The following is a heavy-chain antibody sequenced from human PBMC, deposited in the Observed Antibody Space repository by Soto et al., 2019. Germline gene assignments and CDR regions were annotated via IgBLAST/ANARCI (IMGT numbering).Heavy chain of an antibody. CDR1: GFTVSSKY. J-gene: IGHJ4*02. D-gene: IGHD2-8*01. V-gene: IGHV3-66*04. Sequence: SGGSLRLSCAASGFTVSSKYMTWVRQAPGKGLEWVSLIQSGGTTYYADSVKGRFTISRDTSENTLHLQMDSLRSEDTAVYYCARPPFPGCINAVCYPFDYWGQGTLVTVSS. CDR2: IQSGGTT. CDR3: ARPPFPGCINAVCYPFDY.